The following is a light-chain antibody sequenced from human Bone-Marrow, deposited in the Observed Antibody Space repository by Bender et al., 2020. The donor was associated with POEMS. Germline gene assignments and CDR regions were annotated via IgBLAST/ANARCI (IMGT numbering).Light chain of an antibody. J-gene: IGLJ3*02. Sequence: QSVLTQPASVSGSPGQSITFSCTGTASDIGSYNFVSWYQQHPGKAPKLVIYEGIKRPSGVSNRFSGSKSGNTASLTISGLQAEDEADYYCSSYTSSSTWVFGGGTKLTVL. CDR1: ASDIGSYNF. V-gene: IGLV2-14*02. CDR2: EGI. CDR3: SSYTSSSTWV.